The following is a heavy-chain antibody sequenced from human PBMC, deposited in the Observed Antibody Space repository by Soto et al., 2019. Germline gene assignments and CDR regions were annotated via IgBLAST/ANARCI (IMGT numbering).Heavy chain of an antibody. CDR3: ARDRCFDY. V-gene: IGHV3-30-3*01. CDR1: GFTFSSYA. CDR2: ISYDGSNK. J-gene: IGHJ4*02. Sequence: QVQLVESGGGVVQPGRSLRLSCAASGFTFSSYAMHWVRQAPGKGVEWVAVISYDGSNKYYADSVKGRFTISRDNSKNTLYLQMNSLRAEDTAVYYCARDRCFDYWGQGTLVTVSS. D-gene: IGHD4-17*01.